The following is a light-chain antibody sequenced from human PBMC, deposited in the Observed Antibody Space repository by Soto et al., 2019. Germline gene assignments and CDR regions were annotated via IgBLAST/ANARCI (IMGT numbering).Light chain of an antibody. V-gene: IGLV2-14*01. CDR1: SSDVGGYNY. Sequence: SVLAQPASLSGSPGPSVTLSRPGNSSDVGGYNYVSWYQQHPGKAPKLMIYDVSNRPSGVSNRFSGSKSGNTASLTISGLQAEDEADYYCSSYTSSSNYVFGTGTKVTVL. CDR2: DVS. J-gene: IGLJ1*01. CDR3: SSYTSSSNYV.